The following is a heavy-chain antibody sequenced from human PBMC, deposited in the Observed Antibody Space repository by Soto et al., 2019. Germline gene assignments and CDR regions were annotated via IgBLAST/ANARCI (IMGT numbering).Heavy chain of an antibody. D-gene: IGHD2-2*01. CDR2: ITPYNGNT. V-gene: IGHV1-18*01. Sequence: GASVKVSCKASNYTFITYGITWVRQAPGQGLEWVGWITPYNGNTNYGQNFQGRVTMTADTSTSTAYMELGSLTTDDTAVYYCARDTSFYFGYWGQGTRVTVS. CDR1: NYTFITYG. CDR3: ARDTSFYFGY. J-gene: IGHJ4*02.